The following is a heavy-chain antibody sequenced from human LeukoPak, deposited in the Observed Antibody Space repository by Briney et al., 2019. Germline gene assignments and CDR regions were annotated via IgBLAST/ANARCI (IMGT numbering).Heavy chain of an antibody. CDR3: ARASPRGWFDP. V-gene: IGHV4-59*01. J-gene: IGHJ5*02. D-gene: IGHD3-10*01. CDR2: IYYSGST. CDR1: GGSISSYY. Sequence: TSETLSLTCTVSGGSISSYYWSCIRQPPGKGLEWIGYIYYSGSTNYNPSLKSRVTISVDTSKNQFSLKLSSVTAADTAVYYCARASPRGWFDPWGQGTLVTVSS.